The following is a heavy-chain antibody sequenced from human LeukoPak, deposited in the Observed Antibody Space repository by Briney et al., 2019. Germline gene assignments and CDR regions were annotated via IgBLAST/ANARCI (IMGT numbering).Heavy chain of an antibody. V-gene: IGHV4-59*01. Sequence: SETLSLTCTVSGDSISSYYWSWPRQPPGKRLEWIGYVSNIETTNYNPSLKSRVTISVDTSKNQFSLRLNSVTAADTAVYYCARPPHYYDTSGYSVWGQGTLVTVSS. CDR2: VSNIETT. CDR3: ARPPHYYDTSGYSV. D-gene: IGHD3-22*01. J-gene: IGHJ4*02. CDR1: GDSISSYY.